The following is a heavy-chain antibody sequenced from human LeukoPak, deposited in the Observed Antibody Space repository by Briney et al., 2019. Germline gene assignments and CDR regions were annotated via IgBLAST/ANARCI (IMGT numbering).Heavy chain of an antibody. V-gene: IGHV3-23*01. J-gene: IGHJ5*02. CDR2: ISGSGGST. Sequence: GGSLRLSCAASGFTFSSYAMSWVRQAPGKGLEWVSGISGSGGSTYYADSVKGRFTISRDNSKNTLYVQMDSLRAEDTALYYCAKGSGINHYHWINPWGQGTLVTVSS. D-gene: IGHD1-14*01. CDR1: GFTFSSYA. CDR3: AKGSGINHYHWINP.